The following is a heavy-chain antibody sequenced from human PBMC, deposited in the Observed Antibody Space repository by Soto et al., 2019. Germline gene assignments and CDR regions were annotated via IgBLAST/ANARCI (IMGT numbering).Heavy chain of an antibody. CDR2: IKQDGSEK. CDR3: ARGRVSLIAAGWFDP. Sequence: EVQLVESGGGLVQPGGSLRLSCAASGFTFSSYWMSWVRQAPGKGLEWVANIKQDGSEKYYVDSVKGRFTISRDNAKNSLYLQMNSLRAEDTAVYYCARGRVSLIAAGWFDPWGQGTLVTVSS. D-gene: IGHD6-13*01. J-gene: IGHJ5*02. CDR1: GFTFSSYW. V-gene: IGHV3-7*01.